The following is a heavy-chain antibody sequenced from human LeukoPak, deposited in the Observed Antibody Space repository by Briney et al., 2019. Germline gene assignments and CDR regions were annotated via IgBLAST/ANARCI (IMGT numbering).Heavy chain of an antibody. CDR3: ARHRIAAAVAFYFDS. V-gene: IGHV3-53*05. CDR1: GFTVSNNY. Sequence: GGSLRLSCAASGFTVSNNYMSWVRQAPEKGLEWVSVIYSGGSTYYADSVQGRFTISRDNSENTLNLQMNSLRTEDTAVYYCARHRIAAAVAFYFDSWGQGALVAVSS. J-gene: IGHJ4*02. D-gene: IGHD6-13*01. CDR2: IYSGGST.